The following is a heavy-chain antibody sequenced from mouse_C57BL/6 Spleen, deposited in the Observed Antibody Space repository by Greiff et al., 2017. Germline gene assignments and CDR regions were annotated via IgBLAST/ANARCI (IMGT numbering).Heavy chain of an antibody. D-gene: IGHD3-2*02. CDR3: ARRGSSGYVDYFDY. V-gene: IGHV5-6*02. Sequence: EVMLVESGGDLVKPGGSLKLSCAASGFTFSSYGMSWVRQTPDKRLEWVATISSGGSYTYYPDSVKGRFTISRDNAKNTLYLQMSSLKSEDTAMYDCARRGSSGYVDYFDYWGQGTTLTVSS. CDR1: GFTFSSYG. J-gene: IGHJ2*01. CDR2: ISSGGSYT.